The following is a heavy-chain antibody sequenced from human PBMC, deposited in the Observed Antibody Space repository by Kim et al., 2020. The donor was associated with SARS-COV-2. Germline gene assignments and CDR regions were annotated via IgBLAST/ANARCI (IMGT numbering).Heavy chain of an antibody. V-gene: IGHV3-53*01. J-gene: IGHJ6*02. CDR3: ARDLGDYGMDV. D-gene: IGHD3-16*01. Sequence: TSHADSVKGRFTISRDNSKNTLYLQMNSRGAEDTAVYYCARDLGDYGMDVWGQGTTVTVSS. CDR2: T.